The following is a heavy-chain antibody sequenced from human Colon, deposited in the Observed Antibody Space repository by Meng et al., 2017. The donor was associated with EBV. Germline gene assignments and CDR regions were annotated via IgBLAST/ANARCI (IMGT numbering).Heavy chain of an antibody. J-gene: IGHJ4*02. V-gene: IGHV4-4*02. CDR1: GGSISSSNW. D-gene: IGHD6-19*01. CDR3: SLFFPWLPLDY. Sequence: QVQLQESGPGLVKPSGXLSLTCAVSGGSISSSNWWSWVRQPPGKGLEWIGEIYHSGSTNSHPSLKTLITISVDKSKNQFSLNLSSVTAADTAFYYCSLFFPWLPLDYWDQGTLVTVAS. CDR2: IYHSGST.